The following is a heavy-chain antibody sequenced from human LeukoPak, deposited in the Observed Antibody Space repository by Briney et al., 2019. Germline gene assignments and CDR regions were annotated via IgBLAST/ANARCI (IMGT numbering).Heavy chain of an antibody. CDR1: GFTFSDYY. J-gene: IGHJ4*02. D-gene: IGHD5-18*01. V-gene: IGHV3-11*01. CDR2: ISSSDSTV. Sequence: GGSLRLSCSASGFTFSDYYMSWVRQTPGKGLEWLSYISSSDSTVYYADAVKGRFTVSRDNAKNSLYLQMSSLRPEDTAVYYCARRPDGYAYGLDYWGKGTLVTVSS. CDR3: ARRPDGYAYGLDY.